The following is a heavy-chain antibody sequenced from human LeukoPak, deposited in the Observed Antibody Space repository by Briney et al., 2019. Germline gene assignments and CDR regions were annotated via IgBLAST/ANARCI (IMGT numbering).Heavy chain of an antibody. V-gene: IGHV3-33*06. D-gene: IGHD3-16*01. CDR1: GFTFSRYD. CDR2: IWYDGSNK. CDR3: AKEGPYRGTYYYFDY. J-gene: IGHJ4*02. Sequence: GGSLRLSCAASGFTFSRYDMHWVRQAPGKGLEGVAVIWYDGSNKHYVDSVKGRFTISRDNSKNTLYLQMNSLRAEDTAVYYCAKEGPYRGTYYYFDYWGQGTLVTVSS.